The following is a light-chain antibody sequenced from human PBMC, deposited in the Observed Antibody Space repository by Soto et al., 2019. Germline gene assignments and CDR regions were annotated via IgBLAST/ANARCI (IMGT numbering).Light chain of an antibody. J-gene: IGKJ2*01. CDR2: GAF. Sequence: ETVLTQSPATLSVSPGERATFSCKASQSVTTNLAWYQQKPGQVPRLLIYGAFTRATGILARFSGSGSGTEFTLSISSLQSEDFAIYHCQQYHSWPHTFGQGTKLEIK. V-gene: IGKV3-15*01. CDR3: QQYHSWPHT. CDR1: QSVTTN.